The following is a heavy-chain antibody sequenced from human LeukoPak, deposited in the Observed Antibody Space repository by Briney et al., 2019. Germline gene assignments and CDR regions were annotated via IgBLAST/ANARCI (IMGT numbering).Heavy chain of an antibody. V-gene: IGHV4-39*07. J-gene: IGHJ4*02. D-gene: IGHD1-26*01. CDR1: GGSISSSSYY. CDR3: ARGIMGATKIDY. CDR2: IYYSGST. Sequence: SETLSLTCAVSGGSISSSSYYWGWIRQPPGKGLEWIGSIYYSGSTYYNPSLKSRVTISVDTSKNQFSLKLSSVTAADTAVYYCARGIMGATKIDYWGQGTLVTVSS.